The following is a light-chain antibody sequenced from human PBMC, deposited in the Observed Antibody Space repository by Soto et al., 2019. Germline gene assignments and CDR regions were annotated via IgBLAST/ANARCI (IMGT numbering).Light chain of an antibody. CDR2: WAS. CDR3: QKYYTGPPRA. V-gene: IGKV4-1*01. J-gene: IGKJ1*01. Sequence: DIVMTQSPDSLAVSLGERATINCKSSQSVLSSSNNKNYLAWYQQKPGQPPKLLIYWASTRESGVPDRFSGSGSGTDFTLTISSLRAEDVAVYYCQKYYTGPPRAFGQGTKVEIK. CDR1: QSVLSSSNNKNY.